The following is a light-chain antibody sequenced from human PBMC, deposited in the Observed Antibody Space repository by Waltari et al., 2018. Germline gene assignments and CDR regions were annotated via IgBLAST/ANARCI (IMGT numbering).Light chain of an antibody. V-gene: IGKV1-5*03. CDR1: QYIGIW. CDR3: QQYSDDSWT. Sequence: DIQMTQSPSTLSASVGDRVTITCRDSQYIGIWLAWYQQKPGKAPKLLIYKASSLETGVALRFSVYVSGTEFTLTISSLQPDDLATYYCQQYSDDSWTFGQGTKVEIK. J-gene: IGKJ1*01. CDR2: KAS.